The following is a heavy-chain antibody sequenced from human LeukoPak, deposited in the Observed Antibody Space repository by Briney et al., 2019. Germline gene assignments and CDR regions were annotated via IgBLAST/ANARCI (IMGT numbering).Heavy chain of an antibody. D-gene: IGHD3-16*02. CDR1: GFTFTKYA. V-gene: IGHV3-23*01. CDR2: ISGSGGST. CDR3: AKTLGYYDYVWGSYRYTYFDY. Sequence: GGSLRLSCAASGFTFTKYAMSWVRQAPGKGLEWVSAISGSGGSTYYADSVKGRFTISRDNSKNTLYLQMNSLRAEDTAVYYCAKTLGYYDYVWGSYRYTYFDYWGQGTLVTVSS. J-gene: IGHJ4*02.